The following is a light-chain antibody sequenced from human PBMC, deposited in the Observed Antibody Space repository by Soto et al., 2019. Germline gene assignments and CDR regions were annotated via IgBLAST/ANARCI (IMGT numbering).Light chain of an antibody. J-gene: IGKJ5*01. V-gene: IGKV3-15*01. CDR3: QQYNNWPIT. CDR1: QTVLSN. CDR2: GAS. Sequence: EVFMTQSPATLSVSPGERATLSCRASQTVLSNLAWYQQKPGQAPRLLIYGASTRATGIPARFSGSGSGTEFTLTISSLQSEDFAVYYCQQYNNWPITFGQGTRLEIK.